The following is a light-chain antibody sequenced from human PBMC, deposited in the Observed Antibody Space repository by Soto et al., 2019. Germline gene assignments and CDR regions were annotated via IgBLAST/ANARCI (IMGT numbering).Light chain of an antibody. CDR3: SSYAGSKNFIL. J-gene: IGLJ2*01. CDR1: TSDVGGYNY. Sequence: QSVLTQPPSASGSPGQSVTICCTGTTSDVGGYNYVSWYQLHPGKVPKLIISEVNKRPSGVPDRFSGSKSGSTASLTVSGLQAEDEADYFCSSYAGSKNFILFGGGTKVTVL. CDR2: EVN. V-gene: IGLV2-8*01.